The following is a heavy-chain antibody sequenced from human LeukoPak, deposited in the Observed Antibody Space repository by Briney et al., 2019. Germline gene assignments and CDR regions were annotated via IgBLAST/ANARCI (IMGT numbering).Heavy chain of an antibody. CDR2: IYWNDDK. CDR1: GFLLSTSGVG. Sequence: SGPTLVNPTQTLTLTCTFSGFLLSTSGVGVGWIRQPPGKALEWLALIYWNDDKRYSPSLKSRLTITKDTSKNQVVLTMTNMDPVDTATYYCAHSHYGSGSYYKKRGGAFDIWGQGTMVTVSS. J-gene: IGHJ3*02. D-gene: IGHD3-10*01. CDR3: AHSHYGSGSYYKKRGGAFDI. V-gene: IGHV2-5*01.